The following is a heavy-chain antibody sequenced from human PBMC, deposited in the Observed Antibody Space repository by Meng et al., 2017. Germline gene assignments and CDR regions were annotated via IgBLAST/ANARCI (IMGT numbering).Heavy chain of an antibody. CDR2: IKCDGSEK. Sequence: VQVGEAGGGGVQPGRSLRLSCAASGFTFSSSWMHWVCQAPEKGLEWVADIKCDGSEKCYVDSVKGRLTISRDNGKNSLHLQVHSLRAEDMTVCYCVRAGHYDSSGFDYWGQGTLVTVSS. CDR3: VRAGHYDSSGFDY. J-gene: IGHJ4*02. D-gene: IGHD3-22*01. V-gene: IGHV3-52*01. CDR1: GFTFSSSW.